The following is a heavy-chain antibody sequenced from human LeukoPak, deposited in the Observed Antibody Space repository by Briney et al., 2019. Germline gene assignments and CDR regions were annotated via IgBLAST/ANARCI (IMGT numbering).Heavy chain of an antibody. CDR2: INPAGGST. D-gene: IGHD1-26*01. Sequence: GGSLRLSCAASGFTFSSDWMHWVRQAPGQGLVWVSRINPAGGSTTYADSVKGRFTISRDNAMNTLYLHLNSLRAEDTAVYYCARGVRGSYGTDLWGQGTLVTVSS. J-gene: IGHJ5*02. CDR1: GFTFSSDW. CDR3: ARGVRGSYGTDL. V-gene: IGHV3-74*01.